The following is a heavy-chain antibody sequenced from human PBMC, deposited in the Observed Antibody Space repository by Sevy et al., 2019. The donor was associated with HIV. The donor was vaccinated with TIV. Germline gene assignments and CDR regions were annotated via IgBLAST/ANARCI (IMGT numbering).Heavy chain of an antibody. V-gene: IGHV4-30-4*01. D-gene: IGHD3-9*01. CDR3: ARVTGPFGWSDP. CDR2: IYYSGNT. CDR1: DGSITNPDYN. Sequence: SETLSLTCSVSDGSITNPDYNWSWIRQPPGKGLEWIGYIYYSGNTYYSPSLKSRVLLSIDTSKNQFSLSVNSVTSADTAVYYCARVTGPFGWSDPWGQGTLVTVSS. J-gene: IGHJ5*02.